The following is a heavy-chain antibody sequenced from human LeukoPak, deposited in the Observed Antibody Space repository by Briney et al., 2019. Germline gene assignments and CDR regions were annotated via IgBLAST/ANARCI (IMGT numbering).Heavy chain of an antibody. CDR2: ISGSGGST. CDR3: ANLIRDSSGYQEVDY. D-gene: IGHD3-22*01. Sequence: GSLSLSCAASGFPFSSYAMSWVRQAPGKGREWVSAISGSGGSTYYADSVKGRFTISRDNSKNTLYLQMNSLRAEDTAVYYCANLIRDSSGYQEVDYWGQGTLVTVSS. V-gene: IGHV3-23*01. J-gene: IGHJ4*02. CDR1: GFPFSSYA.